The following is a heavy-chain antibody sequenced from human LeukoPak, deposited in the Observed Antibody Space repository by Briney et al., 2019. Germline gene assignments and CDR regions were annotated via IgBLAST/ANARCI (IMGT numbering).Heavy chain of an antibody. CDR2: ISWNSGSI. V-gene: IGHV3-9*01. CDR3: ARGMNYYDSSGYYTLEY. J-gene: IGHJ4*02. D-gene: IGHD3-22*01. Sequence: GRSLRLSCAASGFAFDDYAMHWVRQAPGKGLEWVSGISWNSGSIGYADSVKGRFTISRDNAKNSLYLQMNSLRAEDTALYYCARGMNYYDSSGYYTLEYWGQGTLVTVSS. CDR1: GFAFDDYA.